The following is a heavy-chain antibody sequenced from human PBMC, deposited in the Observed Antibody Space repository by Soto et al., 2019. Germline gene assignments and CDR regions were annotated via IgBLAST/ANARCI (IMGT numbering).Heavy chain of an antibody. D-gene: IGHD2-2*01. CDR2: ISGSGGST. CDR3: AKDEGCSTSCYLFDY. CDR1: GFTFSSYA. Sequence: EVQLLESGGGLVQPGGSLRLSCAASGFTFSSYAMSWVRQAPGKGLEWVSAISGSGGSTYYADSVKGRFTISRDNSKNTLYLQMNCLRAEDTAVYYCAKDEGCSTSCYLFDYWGQGTLVTVSS. V-gene: IGHV3-23*01. J-gene: IGHJ4*02.